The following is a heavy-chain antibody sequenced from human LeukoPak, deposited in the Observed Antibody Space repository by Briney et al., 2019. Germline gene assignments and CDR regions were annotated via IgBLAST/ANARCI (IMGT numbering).Heavy chain of an antibody. CDR1: GGTFSSYA. CDR3: ARGPSGGTFDY. V-gene: IGHV1-69*01. Sequence: GASVKVSCKASGGTFSSYAISWVRQAPRQGLEWMGGIIPIFGTANYAQKFQGRVTITADESTSTAYMELSSLRSEDTAVYYCARGPSGGTFDYWGQGTLVTASS. CDR2: IIPIFGTA. D-gene: IGHD1-1*01. J-gene: IGHJ4*02.